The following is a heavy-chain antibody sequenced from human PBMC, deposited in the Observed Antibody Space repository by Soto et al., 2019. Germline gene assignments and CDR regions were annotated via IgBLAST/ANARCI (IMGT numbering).Heavy chain of an antibody. D-gene: IGHD1-1*01. CDR2: AKDKGTT. CDR1: GLPFSKAW. CDR3: TTVEEDNGNDGDFDY. J-gene: IGHJ4*02. V-gene: IGHV3-15*01. Sequence: EVHLVESGGGLVKPGGSLRLSCAASGLPFSKAWMSWVRQAPGKGLEWIGRAKDKGTTDYAAPVKDRFTISRDDSQNMVYLQMDSLKTEDTAVYYCTTVEEDNGNDGDFDYWGQGTLVTVSS.